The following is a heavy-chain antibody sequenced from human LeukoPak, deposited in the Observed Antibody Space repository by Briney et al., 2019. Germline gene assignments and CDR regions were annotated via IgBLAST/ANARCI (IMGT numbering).Heavy chain of an antibody. CDR1: GFTFSSYW. CDR2: INYDGGEK. Sequence: PGGSLRLSCAASGFTFSSYWMSWVRQAPGKGLEWVDNINYDGGEKYYVGSVKGRFTISRDNAKNSLYLQMNSLRAEDTAVYYCARYSSSWHYWGQGTLVTVSS. V-gene: IGHV3-7*01. CDR3: ARYSSSWHY. D-gene: IGHD6-13*01. J-gene: IGHJ4*02.